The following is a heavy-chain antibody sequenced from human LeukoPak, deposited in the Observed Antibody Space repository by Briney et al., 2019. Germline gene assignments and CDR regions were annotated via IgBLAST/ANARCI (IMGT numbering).Heavy chain of an antibody. V-gene: IGHV1-46*01. Sequence: ASVKVSCKASGYTFTGYYMHWVRQAPGQGLEWMGIINPSGGSTSYAQKFQGRVTMTRDMSTSTVYMELSSLRSEDTAVYYCAREGLDYSTTVVTPKRDYYYYYYMDVWGKGTTVTVSS. D-gene: IGHD4-23*01. CDR1: GYTFTGYY. CDR3: AREGLDYSTTVVTPKRDYYYYYYMDV. J-gene: IGHJ6*03. CDR2: INPSGGST.